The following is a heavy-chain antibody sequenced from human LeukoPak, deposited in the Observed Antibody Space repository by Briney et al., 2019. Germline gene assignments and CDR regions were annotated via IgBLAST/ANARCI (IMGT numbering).Heavy chain of an antibody. J-gene: IGHJ4*02. Sequence: PGGSLRLSCAASGFTFSSYSMNWVRQAPGKGLEWVSSISSSSSYIYYADSVKGRFTISRDNAKNSLYLQMNSLRAEDTAVYYCARFYDSSGYYYSLWGQGTLVTVSS. CDR1: GFTFSSYS. CDR3: ARFYDSSGYYYSL. CDR2: ISSSSSYI. V-gene: IGHV3-21*01. D-gene: IGHD3-22*01.